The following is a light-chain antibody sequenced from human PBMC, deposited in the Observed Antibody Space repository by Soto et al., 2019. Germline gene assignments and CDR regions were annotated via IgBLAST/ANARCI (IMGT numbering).Light chain of an antibody. V-gene: IGLV2-14*01. CDR1: SSDVGGYNY. Sequence: QSALTQPASVSGSPGQSITISCTGPSSDVGGYNYVSWYQQHPGKAPKLMIYDVSNRPSGVSNRFSGSKSGKTASLTISGLQGEDEADYYCSSYTSSRTLVFGAGTKVTVL. J-gene: IGLJ3*02. CDR2: DVS. CDR3: SSYTSSRTLV.